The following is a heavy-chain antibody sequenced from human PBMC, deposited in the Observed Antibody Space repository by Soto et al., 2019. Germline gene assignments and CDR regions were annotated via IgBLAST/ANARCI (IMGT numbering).Heavy chain of an antibody. V-gene: IGHV3-11*04. Sequence: GGSLRLSCAGSGLTLSDHYIDWVRQAPGKGLEWVSYISSSGSTVYNADSVQGRFTISRDNAKNSLYLQMNSLRAEDTAVYYCAREAVDDAFDIWGQGTMVTVS. CDR2: ISSSGSTV. J-gene: IGHJ3*02. D-gene: IGHD6-25*01. CDR3: AREAVDDAFDI. CDR1: GLTLSDHY.